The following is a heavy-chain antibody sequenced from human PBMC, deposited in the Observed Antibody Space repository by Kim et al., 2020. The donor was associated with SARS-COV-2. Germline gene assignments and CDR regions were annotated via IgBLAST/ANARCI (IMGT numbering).Heavy chain of an antibody. Sequence: KGRFTISRDNSKNTLYLQMNSLRAEDTAVYYCARDRDEARSSTSGIDFDYWGQGTLVTVSS. J-gene: IGHJ4*02. D-gene: IGHD2-2*01. CDR3: ARDRDEARSSTSGIDFDY. V-gene: IGHV3-30*07.